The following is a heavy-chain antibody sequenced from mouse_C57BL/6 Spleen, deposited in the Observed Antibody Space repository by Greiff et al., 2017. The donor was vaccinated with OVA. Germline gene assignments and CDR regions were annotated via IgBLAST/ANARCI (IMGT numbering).Heavy chain of an antibody. V-gene: IGHV1-42*01. J-gene: IGHJ4*01. CDR3: ARYLYAMDY. D-gene: IGHD5-1*01. CDR2: INPSTGGT. Sequence: VQLQQSGPELVKPGASVKISCNASGYSFTGYYMNWVKQSPEKSLEWIGEINPSTGGTTYNQKFKAKATLTVDKSSSTAYMQLKSLTSEDSAVYYCARYLYAMDYWGQGTSVTVSS. CDR1: GYSFTGYY.